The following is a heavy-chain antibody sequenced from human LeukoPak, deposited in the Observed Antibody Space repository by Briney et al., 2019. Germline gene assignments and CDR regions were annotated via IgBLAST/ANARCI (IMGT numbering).Heavy chain of an antibody. V-gene: IGHV4-59*08. CDR2: IYYSGST. Sequence: KPSETLSLTCTVSGGSISSYYWSGIRQPPGKGLEWIGYIYYSGSTNYNPSLKSRVTISVDTSKNQFSLKLSSVTAADTAVYYCARAYSSSSRFDYWGQGTLVTVSS. CDR1: GGSISSYY. J-gene: IGHJ4*02. CDR3: ARAYSSSSRFDY. D-gene: IGHD6-6*01.